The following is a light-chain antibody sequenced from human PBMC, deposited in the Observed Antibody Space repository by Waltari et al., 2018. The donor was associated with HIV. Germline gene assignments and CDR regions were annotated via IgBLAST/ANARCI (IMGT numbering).Light chain of an antibody. CDR1: SSDVGGYNY. Sequence: QSALTQPPSASGSPGQSVTISCTGTSSDVGGYNYVSCYQHHPGKAPQLMIYEVSKRPSGVPDRFSGSKSGSTASLTVSGLQAEDEADYYCSSYAGSNNRWVFGGGTKLTAL. CDR2: EVS. J-gene: IGLJ3*02. V-gene: IGLV2-8*01. CDR3: SSYAGSNNRWV.